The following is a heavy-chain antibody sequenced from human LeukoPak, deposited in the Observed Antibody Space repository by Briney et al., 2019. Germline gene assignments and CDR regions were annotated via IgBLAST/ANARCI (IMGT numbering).Heavy chain of an antibody. Sequence: ASVKVSCKVSGYTLTELSMHWVRQAPGKGLEWMGGFDPEDGETIYAQKFQGRVTMTEDTSTDTAYMELSSLRSEDTAVYYCATSMITFGGVILGTNWFDPWGQGTLVTVSS. CDR1: GYTLTELS. V-gene: IGHV1-24*01. CDR3: ATSMITFGGVILGTNWFDP. J-gene: IGHJ5*02. CDR2: FDPEDGET. D-gene: IGHD3-16*02.